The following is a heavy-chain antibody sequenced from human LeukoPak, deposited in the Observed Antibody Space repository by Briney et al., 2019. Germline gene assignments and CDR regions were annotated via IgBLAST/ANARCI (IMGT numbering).Heavy chain of an antibody. V-gene: IGHV1-46*01. D-gene: IGHD3-10*01. CDR2: INPSGGST. J-gene: IGHJ6*02. CDR3: ARDWTPLIYGSGSYQNYYYYGMDV. Sequence: ASVKVSCKASGYTFTSYYMHWVRQAPGQGLEWMGIINPSGGSTSYAQKFQGRVTMTRDTSTSTVYMELSSLRSEDTAVYYCARDWTPLIYGSGSYQNYYYYGMDVWGQGTTVTGSS. CDR1: GYTFTSYY.